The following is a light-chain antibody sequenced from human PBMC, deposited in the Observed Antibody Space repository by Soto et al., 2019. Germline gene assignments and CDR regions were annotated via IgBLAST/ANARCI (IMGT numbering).Light chain of an antibody. J-gene: IGKJ3*01. CDR1: QSLSTYS. CDR3: QQYEASPLT. Sequence: EIVMTQSPTTLSVSPGETVTLSCRASQSLSTYSLAWYQQKPGQTPRLLIYAASTRDTDIPDRFNGSGSGTDFALTISRLEPEDFALYYCQQYEASPLTFGPGTKVDVK. CDR2: AAS. V-gene: IGKV3-20*01.